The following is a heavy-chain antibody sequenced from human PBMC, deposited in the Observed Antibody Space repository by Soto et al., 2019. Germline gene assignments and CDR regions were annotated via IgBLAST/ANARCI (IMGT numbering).Heavy chain of an antibody. V-gene: IGHV3-30-3*01. CDR2: ISFDGSTE. J-gene: IGHJ6*02. CDR1: GFTFISYA. D-gene: IGHD3-10*01. CDR3: ARSRHGSGRYTHFYYGLDV. Sequence: QVQLVESGGGVVQPGRSLRLSCADSGFTFISYAMHWVRQAPGKGLEWVAVISFDGSTEYYADSVKGRFTISRDNSKNTVYLKMNSLRSEDTAVYYCARSRHGSGRYTHFYYGLDVWGQGTTVTVSS.